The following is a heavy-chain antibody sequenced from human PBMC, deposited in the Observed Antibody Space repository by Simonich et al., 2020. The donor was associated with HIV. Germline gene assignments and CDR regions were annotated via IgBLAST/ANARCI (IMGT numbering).Heavy chain of an antibody. V-gene: IGHV4-59*08. Sequence: QLQLQESGPGVVKPSETLSLTCSVAGGSIKNYYWSWIRQPPGKGLEWIGYMYYSGSTYDSPSLKCRVTISLDTSKNQFSLKVNSVTAADTAVYYCASTVDTAIDYWGQGILVTVSS. CDR3: ASTVDTAIDY. CDR1: GGSIKNYY. CDR2: MYYSGST. D-gene: IGHD5-18*01. J-gene: IGHJ4*02.